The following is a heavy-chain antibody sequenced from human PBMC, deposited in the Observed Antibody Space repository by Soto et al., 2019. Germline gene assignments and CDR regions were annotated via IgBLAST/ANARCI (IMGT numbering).Heavy chain of an antibody. V-gene: IGHV4-4*02. CDR3: GRIGLYSANLMEV. Sequence: SETLSLTCAVSGGSISSNNWWTWVRLPPGKGLEWIGEIYHSGSTHYNPSLKSRVTISVDKSNNQFSLTLNAMTAADTATYYCGRIGLYSANLMEVWGQGTTVTVS. D-gene: IGHD4-4*01. CDR2: IYHSGST. CDR1: GGSISSNNW. J-gene: IGHJ6*02.